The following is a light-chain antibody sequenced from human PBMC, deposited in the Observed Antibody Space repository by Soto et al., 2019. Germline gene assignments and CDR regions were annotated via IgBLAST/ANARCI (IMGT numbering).Light chain of an antibody. CDR1: HRLSRN. Sequence: EIVMTQSPVTLSVSPGERATLSCIASHRLSRNLPWYQHNPGQARRLIIYGASTRATSIPAGLSGSGSGKEFTLTISSQQYEDYAVYCCQHYNSWPSTFGQGTKVDI. J-gene: IGKJ1*01. CDR3: QHYNSWPST. V-gene: IGKV3-15*01. CDR2: GAS.